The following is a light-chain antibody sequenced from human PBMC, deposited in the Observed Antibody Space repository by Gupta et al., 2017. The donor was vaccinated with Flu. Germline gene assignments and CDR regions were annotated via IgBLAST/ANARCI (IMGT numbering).Light chain of an antibody. CDR2: EVS. J-gene: IGLJ3*02. Sequence: QSAVTQPASASGSLGQSIPISCTGTSSDVGGYNYVSWYQQHPGKAPKLMIYEVSNRPSGVSNRFSGSKSGNTASLTISGLQAEDEADYYCSSYTSSSTWVFGGGTKLTVL. CDR1: SSDVGGYNY. CDR3: SSYTSSSTWV. V-gene: IGLV2-14*01.